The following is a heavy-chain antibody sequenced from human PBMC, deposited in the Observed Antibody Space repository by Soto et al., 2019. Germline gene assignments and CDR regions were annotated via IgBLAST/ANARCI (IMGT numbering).Heavy chain of an antibody. V-gene: IGHV3-74*01. D-gene: IGHD5-18*01. Sequence: EVQLVESGGGLVQPGGSLRLSCVGSGFTFSSYWMHWVRQPPGKGLVWVSRVNSAGSASSYADSVKGRFTVSRDNAKNTLYLQMNSLSAEGTAIYYCATGGYSYGWGYWGQGTLVTVSS. CDR1: GFTFSSYW. J-gene: IGHJ4*02. CDR3: ATGGYSYGWGY. CDR2: VNSAGSAS.